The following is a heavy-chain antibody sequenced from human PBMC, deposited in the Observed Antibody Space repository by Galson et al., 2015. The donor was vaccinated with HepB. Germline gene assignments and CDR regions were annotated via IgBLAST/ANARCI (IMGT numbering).Heavy chain of an antibody. CDR1: GYTFTSYG. CDR2: ISAYNGNT. Sequence: SVKVSCKASGYTFTSYGISWVRQAPGQGLEWMGWISAYNGNTNYAQKLQGRVTMTTDTPTSTAYMELRSLRSDDTAVYYCARAGDFWSGYFYYFDYWGQGTLVTVSS. CDR3: ARAGDFWSGYFYYFDY. V-gene: IGHV1-18*01. J-gene: IGHJ4*02. D-gene: IGHD3-3*01.